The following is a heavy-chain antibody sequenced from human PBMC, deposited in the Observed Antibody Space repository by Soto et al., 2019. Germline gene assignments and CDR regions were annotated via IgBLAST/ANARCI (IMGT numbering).Heavy chain of an antibody. CDR2: IVPTVDTS. D-gene: IGHD5-12*01. CDR1: GATFSSYA. CDR3: VRVVAIPGYPDN. Sequence: QVQLVQSGAEVRQPASSVRLSGKTSGATFSSYAITWVRQAPGQGLEWMGGIVPTVDTSTYAQKFQGRVTITADKFTNTVYMELSSLRSDDTAVYYCVRVVAIPGYPDNWGQGTLVTVSS. V-gene: IGHV1-69*14. J-gene: IGHJ4*02.